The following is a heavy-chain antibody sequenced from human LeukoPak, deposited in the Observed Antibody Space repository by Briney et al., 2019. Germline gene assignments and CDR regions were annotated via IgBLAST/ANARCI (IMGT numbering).Heavy chain of an antibody. D-gene: IGHD4-17*01. CDR3: ARGRMTNGYFDY. CDR2: INHSGST. V-gene: IGHV4-34*01. CDR1: GGSFSGYY. J-gene: IGHJ4*02. Sequence: KPSETLSLTRAVYGGSFSGYYWSWLRQPPGKGVEWIGEINHSGSTNYNPSLKSQVTISVDTSKNQFSLKLSSVTAAGTAVYCCARGRMTNGYFDYWGQGTLVTVSS.